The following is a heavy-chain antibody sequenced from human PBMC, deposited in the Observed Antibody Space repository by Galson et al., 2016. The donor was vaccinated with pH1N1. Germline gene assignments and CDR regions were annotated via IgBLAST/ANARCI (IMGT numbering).Heavy chain of an antibody. J-gene: IGHJ4*02. CDR2: ISYDGSNK. CDR3: AKVVSGSSCPNFDY. D-gene: IGHD6-13*01. Sequence: SLRRSCAASGVTVNKYGMHWVHQAPGKGLERVAVISYDGSNKYDEGSVKGRFTISNDDSKNMLYLQMNSLRAEDTAVYYCAKVVSGSSCPNFDYWGQGTLVTVSS. V-gene: IGHV3-30*18. CDR1: GVTVNKYG.